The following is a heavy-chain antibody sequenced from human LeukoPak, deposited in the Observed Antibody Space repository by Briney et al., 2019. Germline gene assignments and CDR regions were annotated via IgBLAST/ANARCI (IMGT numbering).Heavy chain of an antibody. J-gene: IGHJ4*02. CDR3: ARRSDSGSDDGEDYFDY. V-gene: IGHV4-39*01. D-gene: IGHD1-26*01. CDR1: GGSINSSTFY. Sequence: SETLSLTCTVSGGSINSSTFYWGWIRQPPGKGLECIGSIYYDGSTYYNPSLKSRVTISVDTSKNQFSLKLTSVTAADTAVYFCARRSDSGSDDGEDYFDYWGQGTLVTVSS. CDR2: IYYDGST.